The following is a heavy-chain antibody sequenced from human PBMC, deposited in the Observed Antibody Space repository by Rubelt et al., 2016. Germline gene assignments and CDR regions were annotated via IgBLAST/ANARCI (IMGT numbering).Heavy chain of an antibody. V-gene: IGHV1-18*01. CDR1: GYTFTSYG. Sequence: QVQLVQSGAEVKKPGASVKVSCKASGYTFTSYGISWVRQAPGQGLEWMGWIGAYNGNTNYAQKRPGRGTMTTDTSTSTAYMELRSLRSDDTAGYYCARVISGVEYSSSWHFDYWGQGTLVTVSS. CDR3: ARVISGVEYSSSWHFDY. D-gene: IGHD6-13*01. CDR2: IGAYNGNT. J-gene: IGHJ4*02.